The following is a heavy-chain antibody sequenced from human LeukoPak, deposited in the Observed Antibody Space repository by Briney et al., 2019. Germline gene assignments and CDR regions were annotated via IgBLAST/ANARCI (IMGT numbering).Heavy chain of an antibody. CDR1: GYSFTRYW. J-gene: IGHJ4*02. CDR3: ARAGYYDSSGQYYFDY. Sequence: PGESLKLSCKGSGYSFTRYWMGWVGQMHGKGVEGMGIIYPGDCDTIYRRSLEGKETISDDKYISTAYLQRSRQTASDTAMYYCARAGYYDSSGQYYFDYWGQGTLVTVSS. V-gene: IGHV5-51*03. D-gene: IGHD3-22*01. CDR2: IYPGDCDT.